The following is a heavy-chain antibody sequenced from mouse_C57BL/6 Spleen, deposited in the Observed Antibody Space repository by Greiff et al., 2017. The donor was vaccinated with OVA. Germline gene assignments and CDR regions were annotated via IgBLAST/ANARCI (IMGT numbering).Heavy chain of an antibody. CDR1: GYTFTSYW. CDR2: IDPSDSET. CDR3: ARSDTRLYAMDY. D-gene: IGHD1-1*01. Sequence: QVQLKQPGAELVRPGSSVKLSCKASGYTFTSYWMHWVKQRPIQGLEWIGNIDPSDSETHYNQKFKDKATLTVDKSSSTAYMQLSSLTSEDSAVYYCARSDTRLYAMDYWGQGTSVTVSS. J-gene: IGHJ4*01. V-gene: IGHV1-52*01.